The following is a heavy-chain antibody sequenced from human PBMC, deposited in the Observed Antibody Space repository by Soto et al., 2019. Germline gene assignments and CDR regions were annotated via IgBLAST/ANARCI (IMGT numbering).Heavy chain of an antibody. D-gene: IGHD3-9*01. V-gene: IGHV3-11*05. J-gene: IGHJ3*02. CDR3: ARDADILTGSDAFDI. CDR1: GFTFSDYY. Sequence: QVQLVESGGSLVKPGGSLRLSCAASGFTFSDYYMSWICQAPGKGLEWVSYISSSSSYTNYADSVKGRFTISRDNAKNSLYLQMNSLRAEDTAVYYCARDADILTGSDAFDIWGQGTMVTVSS. CDR2: ISSSSSYT.